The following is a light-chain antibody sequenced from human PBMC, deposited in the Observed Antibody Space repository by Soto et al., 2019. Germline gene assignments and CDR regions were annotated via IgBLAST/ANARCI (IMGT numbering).Light chain of an antibody. CDR1: QSIDKF. Sequence: DIQMTQSPSSLSASAGDRVTITCRASQSIDKFLSWYQQKPGKAPNLLISPASTLQGGVPSRFSGSGSGTDFTLTISSLQPEDFATYFCQQTYNLPGTFGQGTTVEIK. CDR3: QQTYNLPGT. J-gene: IGKJ1*01. CDR2: PAS. V-gene: IGKV1-39*01.